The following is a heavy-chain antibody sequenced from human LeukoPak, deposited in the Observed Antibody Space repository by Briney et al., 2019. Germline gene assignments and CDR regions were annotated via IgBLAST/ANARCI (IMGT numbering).Heavy chain of an antibody. CDR3: ARAPITGTRDAFDI. V-gene: IGHV4-34*12. D-gene: IGHD1-20*01. Sequence: SETLSLTCAVYGGSFSGYYWRWIRQPPGKGLEWIGKTIHGETTNYNRSFKSRVTISVDTSKNQFSLKLSSVTAADTAVYYCARAPITGTRDAFDIWGQGTMVTVSS. CDR1: GGSFSGYY. J-gene: IGHJ3*02. CDR2: TIHGETT.